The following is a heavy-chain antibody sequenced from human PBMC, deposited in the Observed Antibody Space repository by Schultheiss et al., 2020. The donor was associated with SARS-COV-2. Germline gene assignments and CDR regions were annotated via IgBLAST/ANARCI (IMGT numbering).Heavy chain of an antibody. CDR3: ARDPSFWSGYYYYFDY. CDR2: INQDGTEK. D-gene: IGHD3-3*01. CDR1: GFTFSSYR. V-gene: IGHV3-7*03. J-gene: IGHJ4*02. Sequence: GGSLRLSCAASGFTFSSYRMSWVRQAPGKGLEWVANINQDGTEKFYVDSVKGRFTISRDNAKNSLYLQMSSLRAEDTAVYYCARDPSFWSGYYYYFDYWGQGTLVTVSS.